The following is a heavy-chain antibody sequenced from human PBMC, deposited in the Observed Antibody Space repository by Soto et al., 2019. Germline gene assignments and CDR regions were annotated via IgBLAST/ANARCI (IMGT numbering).Heavy chain of an antibody. CDR1: GASISTYY. CDR2: ISYSGST. J-gene: IGHJ5*02. Sequence: SETLSLTCTVSGASISTYYWSWIRQPPGKGLEWIGYISYSGSTNYNPSLKSRVTISFDASKNEISLQVRSATAADAAVYYCARDLKEYCSDGICNWFDPWGQGTLVTVSS. V-gene: IGHV4-59*01. D-gene: IGHD2-15*01. CDR3: ARDLKEYCSDGICNWFDP.